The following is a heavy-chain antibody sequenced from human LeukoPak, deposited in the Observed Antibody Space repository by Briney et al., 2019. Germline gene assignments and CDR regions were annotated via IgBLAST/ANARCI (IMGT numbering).Heavy chain of an antibody. D-gene: IGHD3-22*01. Sequence: ASVKVSCKASGYTFTGYYMHWVRQAPGQGLEWMGRINPNSGGTNYAQKFQGRVTMTRDTSIRTAYMELSRLRSDDTAVYYCARPMGDYYDSSGRYNWFDPWGQGTLVTVSS. CDR1: GYTFTGYY. J-gene: IGHJ5*02. CDR3: ARPMGDYYDSSGRYNWFDP. V-gene: IGHV1-2*06. CDR2: INPNSGGT.